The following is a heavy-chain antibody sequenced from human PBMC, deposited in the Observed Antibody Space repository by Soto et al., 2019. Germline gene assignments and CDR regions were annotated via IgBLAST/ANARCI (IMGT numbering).Heavy chain of an antibody. D-gene: IGHD6-13*01. V-gene: IGHV1-46*01. Sequence: QVQLVQSGAEVKKPGASVKVSCKASGYTFTSYYMHWVRQAPGQGLEWMGIINPSGGSTSYAQKFQGRVTMTRDTPTSTVYMELSSLRSEDTAVYYCARAALAAAGLNWFGPWGQGTLVTVSS. CDR2: INPSGGST. J-gene: IGHJ5*02. CDR1: GYTFTSYY. CDR3: ARAALAAAGLNWFGP.